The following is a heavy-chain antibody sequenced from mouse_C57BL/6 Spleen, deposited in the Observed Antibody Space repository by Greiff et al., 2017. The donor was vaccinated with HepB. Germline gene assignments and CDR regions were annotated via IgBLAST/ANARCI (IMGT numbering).Heavy chain of an antibody. D-gene: IGHD1-1*01. CDR2: IDPETGGT. V-gene: IGHV1-15*01. Sequence: VQRVESGAELVRPGASVTLSCKASGYTFTDYEMHWVKQTPVHGLEWIGAIDPETGGTAYNQKFKGKAILTADKSSSTAYMELRSLTSEDSAVYYCTRITTVVDYAMDYWGQGTSVTVSS. CDR3: TRITTVVDYAMDY. J-gene: IGHJ4*01. CDR1: GYTFTDYE.